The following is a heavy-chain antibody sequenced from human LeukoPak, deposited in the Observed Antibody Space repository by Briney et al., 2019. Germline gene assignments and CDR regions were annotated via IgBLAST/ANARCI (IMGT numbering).Heavy chain of an antibody. CDR2: INHSGST. V-gene: IGHV4-34*01. CDR1: GGSFTNYY. Sequence: SETLSLTCAVYGGSFTNYYWSWIRQPPGKGLEWIGEINHSGSTKYNPSLKSRVTISIDTSKNQLSLKLRSVTAADTAVYSCVRHVARAFDIWGQGTKVTVSS. J-gene: IGHJ3*02. CDR3: VRHVARAFDI.